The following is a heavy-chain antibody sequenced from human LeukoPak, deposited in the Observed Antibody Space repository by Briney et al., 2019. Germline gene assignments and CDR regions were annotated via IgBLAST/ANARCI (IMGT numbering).Heavy chain of an antibody. CDR1: GGTFSSYA. V-gene: IGHV1-69*05. Sequence: ASVKVSCKASGGTFSSYAISWVRQAPGQGLEWMGGIIPIFGTANYAQKFQGRVTITTDESTSTAYMELSSLRSEDTAVYYCATYSGSYSALGNFDYWGQGTLVTVSS. D-gene: IGHD1-26*01. J-gene: IGHJ4*02. CDR2: IIPIFGTA. CDR3: ATYSGSYSALGNFDY.